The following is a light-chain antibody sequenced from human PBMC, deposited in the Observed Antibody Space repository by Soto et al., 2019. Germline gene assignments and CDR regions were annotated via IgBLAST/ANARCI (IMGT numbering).Light chain of an antibody. J-gene: IGKJ5*01. CDR2: GAS. CDR1: QSVRSSY. V-gene: IGKV3-20*01. Sequence: EIVLTQSPATLSLSPGERAALPCRSSQSVRSSYLAWYQQKPGQSPRLLMFGASSRATGIPDRFSGSGSGTDFTLTISRLEPEDFAVYYCQQYGSSLSITFGQGTRLEIK. CDR3: QQYGSSLSIT.